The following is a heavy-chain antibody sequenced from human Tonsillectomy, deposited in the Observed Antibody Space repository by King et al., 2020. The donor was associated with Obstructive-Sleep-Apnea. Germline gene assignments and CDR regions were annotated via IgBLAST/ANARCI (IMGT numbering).Heavy chain of an antibody. Sequence: VQLVESGGGLVQPGGSLRLSCAASGFTFSSYNINWVRQAPGKGLEGVSYIISSSGTIYYAESVKGRFSISRYNAKNSLYLQMNSLRAEDTAVYYCVRDQLFLWFGESYYGMDVWGQGTTVTVSS. CDR3: VRDQLFLWFGESYYGMDV. V-gene: IGHV3-48*04. CDR2: IISSSGTI. J-gene: IGHJ6*02. CDR1: GFTFSSYN. D-gene: IGHD3-10*01.